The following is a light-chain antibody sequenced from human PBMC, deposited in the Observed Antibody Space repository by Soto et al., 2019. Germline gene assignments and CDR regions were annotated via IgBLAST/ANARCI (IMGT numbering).Light chain of an antibody. CDR2: QDT. Sequence: ELTQPPSVSVSPGQTASITCSGDKLGDKFACWYQQKPGQSPVLVIYQDTKRPSGIPERFSGSNSGNTATLTISGTQAMDEADYYCQAWDSSTVVFGGGTKLTVL. CDR1: KLGDKF. V-gene: IGLV3-1*01. J-gene: IGLJ2*01. CDR3: QAWDSSTVV.